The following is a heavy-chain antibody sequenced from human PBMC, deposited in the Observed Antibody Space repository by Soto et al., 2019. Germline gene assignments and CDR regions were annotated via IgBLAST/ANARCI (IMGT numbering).Heavy chain of an antibody. CDR3: ARDLVGGYYDFWSGSRGRFDP. J-gene: IGHJ5*02. D-gene: IGHD3-3*01. CDR2: IYHSGST. CDR1: GGSISSSNW. Sequence: SETLSLTCAVSGGSISSSNWWSWVRQPPGKGLEWIGEIYHSGSTNYNPSLKSRVTIPVDKSKNQFSLKLSSVTAADTAVYYCARDLVGGYYDFWSGSRGRFDPWGQGTLVTVSS. V-gene: IGHV4-4*02.